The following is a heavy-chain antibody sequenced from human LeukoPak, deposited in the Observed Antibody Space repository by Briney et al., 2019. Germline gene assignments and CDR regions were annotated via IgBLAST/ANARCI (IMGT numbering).Heavy chain of an antibody. D-gene: IGHD2-15*01. CDR1: GFTFRNYA. CDR3: AKDRRIVVVVAAPDAFDI. V-gene: IGHV3-23*01. Sequence: GGSLRLSCAGAGFTFRNYAMSWVRQAPGKGLEWVSGISGSGGSTYYADSVKGRFTISRDNSKNTLYLQMNSLRAEDTAVYYCAKDRRIVVVVAAPDAFDIWGQGTMVTVSS. CDR2: ISGSGGST. J-gene: IGHJ3*02.